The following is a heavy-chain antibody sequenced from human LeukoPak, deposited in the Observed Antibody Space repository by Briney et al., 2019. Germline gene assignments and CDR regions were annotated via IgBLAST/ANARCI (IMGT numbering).Heavy chain of an antibody. CDR3: ASGQNFDY. J-gene: IGHJ4*02. CDR1: GYSISSGYY. Sequence: SETLSLTCTVSGYSISSGYYWGWIRQPPGKGLEWIGSIYHSGSTYYNPSLKSRVTISVDTSKNQFSLKLSSVTAADTAVYYCASGQNFDYWGQGTLVTVSS. CDR2: IYHSGST. V-gene: IGHV4-38-2*02.